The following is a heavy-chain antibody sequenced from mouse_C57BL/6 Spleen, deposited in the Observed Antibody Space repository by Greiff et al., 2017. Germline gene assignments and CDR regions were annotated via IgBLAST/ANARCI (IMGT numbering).Heavy chain of an antibody. Sequence: QVQLQQPGAELVKPGASVKMSCKASGYTFTSYWITWVKQRPGQGLEWIGDIYPGSGSTNYNEKFKSKATLTVDTSSSTAYMQLSSLTSEDSAVYYCAGRGLWLRGWYFDVWGTGTTVTVSS. CDR1: GYTFTSYW. D-gene: IGHD2-2*01. J-gene: IGHJ1*03. CDR3: AGRGLWLRGWYFDV. V-gene: IGHV1-55*01. CDR2: IYPGSGST.